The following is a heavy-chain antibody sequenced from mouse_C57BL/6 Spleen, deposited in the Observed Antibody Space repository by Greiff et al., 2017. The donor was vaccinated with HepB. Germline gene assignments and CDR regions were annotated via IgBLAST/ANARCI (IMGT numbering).Heavy chain of an antibody. CDR1: GYAFTNYL. CDR2: INPGSGGT. J-gene: IGHJ2*01. Sequence: QVQLQQSGAELVRPGTSVKVSCKASGYAFTNYLMEWVKQRPGQGLEWIGVINPGSGGTNYNEKFKGKATLTADKSSSTAYMQLSSLTSEDSAVYFCATSGDYFDYWGQGTTLTVSA. CDR3: ATSGDYFDY. V-gene: IGHV1-54*01.